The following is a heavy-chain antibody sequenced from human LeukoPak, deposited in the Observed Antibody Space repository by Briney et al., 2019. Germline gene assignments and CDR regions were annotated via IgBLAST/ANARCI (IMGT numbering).Heavy chain of an antibody. D-gene: IGHD3-10*01. Sequence: PSETLSLTCTVSGGSISSYYWSWIRQPPGKGLEWIGYISYSGITNYNPSLKSRVTISVDTSKNQFSLKLSSVTAADTAVYYCARWSAYGSGSYYSTSRYYYYMDVWGKGTTVTISS. CDR3: ARWSAYGSGSYYSTSRYYYYMDV. CDR1: GGSISSYY. J-gene: IGHJ6*03. V-gene: IGHV4-59*12. CDR2: ISYSGIT.